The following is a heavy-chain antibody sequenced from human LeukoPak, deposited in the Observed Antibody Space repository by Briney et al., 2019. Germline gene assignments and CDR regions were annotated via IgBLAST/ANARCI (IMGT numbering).Heavy chain of an antibody. V-gene: IGHV3-30*04. Sequence: GGSLRLSCAASGFTFSSYAMHWVRQAPGKGLEWVAVISYDGSNKYYADSVKGRFTISRDNSKNTLYLQMNSLRAEDTAVYYCARGYYGLNWFDPWGQGTLVTVSS. CDR1: GFTFSSYA. D-gene: IGHD3-10*01. CDR3: ARGYYGLNWFDP. J-gene: IGHJ5*02. CDR2: ISYDGSNK.